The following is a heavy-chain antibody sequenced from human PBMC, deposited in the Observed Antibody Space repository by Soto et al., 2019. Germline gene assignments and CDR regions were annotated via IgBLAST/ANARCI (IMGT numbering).Heavy chain of an antibody. CDR3: ARVAGRYFDPAYYYYYYMDV. CDR1: GDTFTSYY. V-gene: IGHV1-8*01. Sequence: VSVKVSCKASGDTFTSYYINWVRQATGQGLEWMGWMNPNSGNTGYAQKFQGRVTMTRNTSISTAYMELSSLRSEDTAVYYCARVAGRYFDPAYYYYYYMDVWGKGTTVTVSS. J-gene: IGHJ6*03. CDR2: MNPNSGNT. D-gene: IGHD3-9*01.